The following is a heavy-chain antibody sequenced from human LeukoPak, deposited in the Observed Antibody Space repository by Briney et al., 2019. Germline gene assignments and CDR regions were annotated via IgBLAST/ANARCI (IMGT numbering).Heavy chain of an antibody. V-gene: IGHV3-74*01. Sequence: GGSLRLSCAASGFTFSSYWMHWVRQAPGKGLVWVSRINSDGSSTSYADSVKGRFTISRDNAKNTPYLQMNSLRAEDTAVYYCARGSGYDSNYYYYMDVWGKGTTVTVSS. CDR2: INSDGSST. D-gene: IGHD5-12*01. CDR3: ARGSGYDSNYYYYMDV. CDR1: GFTFSSYW. J-gene: IGHJ6*03.